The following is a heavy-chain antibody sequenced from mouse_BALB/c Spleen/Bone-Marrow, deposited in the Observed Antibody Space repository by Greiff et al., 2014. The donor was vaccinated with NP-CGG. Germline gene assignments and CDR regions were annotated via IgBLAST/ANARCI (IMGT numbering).Heavy chain of an antibody. CDR3: ARWLPY. CDR2: IYPYNGGT. J-gene: IGHJ3*01. Sequence: EVQGVESGPELVKPGASVKISCKASGYTFTDYNMRWVKQSHGKSLEWIGYIYPYNGGTGYNQKFKSKATLTVDNSSSTAYMELRSLTSEDSAVYYCARWLPYWGQGTLVTVSA. CDR1: GYTFTDYN. V-gene: IGHV1S29*02.